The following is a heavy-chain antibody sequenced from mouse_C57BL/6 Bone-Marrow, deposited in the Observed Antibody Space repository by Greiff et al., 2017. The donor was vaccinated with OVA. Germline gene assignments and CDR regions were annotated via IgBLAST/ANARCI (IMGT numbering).Heavy chain of an antibody. CDR3: ARYSYYDGYYYYAMDY. CDR1: GFTFTDYY. J-gene: IGHJ4*01. CDR2: IRNKANGYTT. Sequence: EVKLMESGGGLVQPGGSLSLSCAASGFTFTDYYMSWVRQPPGTALEWLGFIRNKANGYTTEYSASVKGRFTISRENSQSILYLQMNALRAEDSATYYCARYSYYDGYYYYAMDYWGQGTSVTVSS. V-gene: IGHV7-3*01. D-gene: IGHD2-3*01.